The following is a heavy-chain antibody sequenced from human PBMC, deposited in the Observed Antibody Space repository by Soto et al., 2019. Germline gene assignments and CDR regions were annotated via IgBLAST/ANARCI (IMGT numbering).Heavy chain of an antibody. D-gene: IGHD4-17*01. CDR1: GDTFTTYA. Sequence: ASVKVSCKASGDTFTTYAIHWVRQAPGQRPEWMGWINAGSGKTLYSQQFQGRVTITRDTSATTAYMELSSLRSEDTAVYYCARGGTTATYYYYGMYVWGQGTTVTV. V-gene: IGHV1-3*01. CDR2: INAGSGKT. J-gene: IGHJ6*02. CDR3: ARGGTTATYYYYGMYV.